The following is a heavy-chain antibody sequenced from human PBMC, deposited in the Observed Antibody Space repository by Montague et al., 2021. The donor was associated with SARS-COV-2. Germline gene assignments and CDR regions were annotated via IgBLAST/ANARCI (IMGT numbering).Heavy chain of an antibody. Sequence: SETLSLTCTVSGDSIRSHHWTWIRQPPGKGLEWIGRISDSGGTIYNPSLKSRVTTSVDTSKNQFFLNLSSMVAADTAIYYCTRDRGIAAADNYYYGMDVWGRGTTVTVSS. CDR1: GDSIRSHH. D-gene: IGHD6-13*01. CDR2: ISDSGGT. CDR3: TRDRGIAAADNYYYGMDV. J-gene: IGHJ6*02. V-gene: IGHV4-59*11.